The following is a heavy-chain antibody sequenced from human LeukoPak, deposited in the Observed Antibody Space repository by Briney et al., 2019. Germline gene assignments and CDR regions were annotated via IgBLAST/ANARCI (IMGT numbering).Heavy chain of an antibody. Sequence: ASVKVSCKASGYTFTGYYMHWVRQAPGQGLKWMGWINPNSGGTNYAQKFQGRVTMTRDTSISTAYMELSRLRSDDTAVYYCAREGYDILTGYYYYYGMDVWGQGTTVTVSS. CDR2: INPNSGGT. J-gene: IGHJ6*02. CDR3: AREGYDILTGYYYYYGMDV. D-gene: IGHD3-9*01. CDR1: GYTFTGYY. V-gene: IGHV1-2*02.